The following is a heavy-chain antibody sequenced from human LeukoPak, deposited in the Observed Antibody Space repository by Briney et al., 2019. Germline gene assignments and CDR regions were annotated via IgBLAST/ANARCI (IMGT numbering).Heavy chain of an antibody. V-gene: IGHV1-2*02. CDR1: GYTFTGYY. J-gene: IGHJ4*02. D-gene: IGHD3-10*01. CDR3: ARDPPRQDYYGSGSYEGY. CDR2: INPNSGGT. Sequence: ASVKVSCKASGYTFTGYYMHWVRQAHGQGLEWMGWINPNSGGTNYAQKFQGRVTMTRDTSISTAYMELSRPRSDDTAVYYCARDPPRQDYYGSGSYEGYWGQGTLVTVSS.